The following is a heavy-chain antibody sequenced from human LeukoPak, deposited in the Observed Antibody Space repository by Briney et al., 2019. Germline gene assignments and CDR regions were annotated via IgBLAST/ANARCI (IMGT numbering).Heavy chain of an antibody. CDR2: INHSGST. D-gene: IGHD6-13*01. Sequence: PSETLSLTCAVYGGSFSGYYWSWIRQPPGKGLEWIGEINHSGSTNYNPSLKSRVTISVDTSKNQFSLELSSVTAADTAVYYCARGGYYSSSWYYWGQGTLVTVSS. V-gene: IGHV4-34*01. J-gene: IGHJ4*02. CDR3: ARGGYYSSSWYY. CDR1: GGSFSGYY.